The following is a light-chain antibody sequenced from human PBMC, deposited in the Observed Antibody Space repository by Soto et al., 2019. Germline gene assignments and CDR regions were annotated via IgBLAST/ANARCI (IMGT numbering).Light chain of an antibody. CDR3: QQYNSYWT. J-gene: IGKJ1*01. V-gene: IGKV1-5*01. CDR2: DAS. CDR1: RSISSW. Sequence: DIQMTQSPSTLSASVGDRVTITCRASRSISSWLAWYQQKPGKAPKLLIYDASSLESGVPSRFSGRGSGTEFTLTISSLQPDDFATYYCQQYNSYWTFGQGTKV.